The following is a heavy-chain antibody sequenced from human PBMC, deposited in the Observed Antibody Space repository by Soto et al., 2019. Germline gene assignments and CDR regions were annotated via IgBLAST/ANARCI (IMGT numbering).Heavy chain of an antibody. Sequence: PSETLSLTCAVYGGSISSNKWWSWVRQPPGKGLEWIGEIYHSGSTNYNPSLKSRVTISLDKSKNQFSLKLTSVTAADSAVYYCARDDHIVVVPTSLGATDVWGQGTTVTVSS. D-gene: IGHD2-2*01. CDR1: GGSISSNKW. CDR2: IYHSGST. V-gene: IGHV4-4*02. CDR3: ARDDHIVVVPTSLGATDV. J-gene: IGHJ6*02.